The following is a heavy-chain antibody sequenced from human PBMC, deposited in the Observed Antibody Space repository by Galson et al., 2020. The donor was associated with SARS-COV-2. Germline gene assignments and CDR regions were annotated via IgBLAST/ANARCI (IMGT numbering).Heavy chain of an antibody. D-gene: IGHD3-22*01. CDR2: ITTTGSST. CDR1: GFTFSNYP. CDR3: ARVGDSGDYYVPVGAFDI. Sequence: GGSLRLSCAASGFTFSNYPMQWVRQAPGKGLEFVSAITTTGSSTYYANSVKGRFTISRDNSKNTLDLQMDSLRSEDMAVYYCARVGDSGDYYVPVGAFDIWGPGTKVTVSS. V-gene: IGHV3-64*01. J-gene: IGHJ3*02.